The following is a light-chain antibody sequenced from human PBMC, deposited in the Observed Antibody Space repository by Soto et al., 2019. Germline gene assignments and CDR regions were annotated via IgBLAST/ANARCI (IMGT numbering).Light chain of an antibody. J-gene: IGLJ1*01. CDR2: TNN. V-gene: IGLV1-44*01. Sequence: QSALTQAPSASGTPGQRITISCSGSGSNIGSNTVTWYQQLPRTAPKLLIYTNNQRPSGVPDRFSGSRSGTSASLAISGLQSGDEADYYCATWDDSLNGYVFGTGTKVTVL. CDR1: GSNIGSNT. CDR3: ATWDDSLNGYV.